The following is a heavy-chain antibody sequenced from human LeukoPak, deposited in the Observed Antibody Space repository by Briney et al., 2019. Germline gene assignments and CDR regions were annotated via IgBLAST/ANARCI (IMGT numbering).Heavy chain of an antibody. CDR2: ISGSGGST. Sequence: GGSLRLSCAASGFTFSSYAMSWVRQAPGKGLEWVSGISGSGGSTNYADSVKGRFTISRDNSKNTLYLQMNSLRAEDTAVYYCAKGYGYSYGYYYFDYWGQGTLVTVSS. CDR1: GFTFSSYA. J-gene: IGHJ4*02. D-gene: IGHD5-18*01. V-gene: IGHV3-23*01. CDR3: AKGYGYSYGYYYFDY.